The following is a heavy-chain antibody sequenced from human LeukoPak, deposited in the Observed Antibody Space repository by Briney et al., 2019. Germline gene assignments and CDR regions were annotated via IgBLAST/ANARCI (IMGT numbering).Heavy chain of an antibody. CDR3: ASDMYSSSWYVGVYYYYGMDV. J-gene: IGHJ6*02. Sequence: SVKVSFKASGGTFSSYAISWVRQAPGQGLEWMGGIIPIFGTANYAQKFQGRVTITADESTSTAYMELSSLRSEDTAVYYCASDMYSSSWYVGVYYYYGMDVWGQGTTVTVSS. V-gene: IGHV1-69*13. D-gene: IGHD6-13*01. CDR2: IIPIFGTA. CDR1: GGTFSSYA.